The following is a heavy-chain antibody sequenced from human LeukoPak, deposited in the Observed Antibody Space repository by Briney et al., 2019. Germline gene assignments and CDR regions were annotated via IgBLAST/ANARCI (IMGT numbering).Heavy chain of an antibody. D-gene: IGHD7-27*01. Sequence: AGGSLRLSCAASGFTFSSYWMSWVRQAPGKGLERVANIKQDGSEKYYVDSVKGRFTISRDNAKNSLYLQMNSLRAEDTAIYYCARDYVWGSSESDYWGQGTLVTVSS. V-gene: IGHV3-7*01. CDR1: GFTFSSYW. J-gene: IGHJ4*02. CDR3: ARDYVWGSSESDY. CDR2: IKQDGSEK.